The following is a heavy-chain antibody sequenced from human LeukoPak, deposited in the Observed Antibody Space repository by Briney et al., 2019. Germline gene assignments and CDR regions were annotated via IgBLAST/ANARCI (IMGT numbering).Heavy chain of an antibody. D-gene: IGHD3-22*01. V-gene: IGHV1-69*04. CDR1: GGTFSSYA. J-gene: IGHJ4*02. CDR2: IIPILGIA. Sequence: SVKVSCKASGGTFSSYAISWVRQAPGQGLEWMGRIIPILGIANYAQKLQGRVTMTTDTSTSTAYMELRSLRSDDTAVYYCARDSYYYDSSGYPHYWGQGTLVTVSS. CDR3: ARDSYYYDSSGYPHY.